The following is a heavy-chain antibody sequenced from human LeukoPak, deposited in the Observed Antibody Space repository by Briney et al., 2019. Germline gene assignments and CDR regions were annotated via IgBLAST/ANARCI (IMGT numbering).Heavy chain of an antibody. CDR3: VPVLNYYDSSGRGGV. CDR2: ISSSGSTI. J-gene: IGHJ4*02. CDR1: GFTFSDYY. D-gene: IGHD3-22*01. Sequence: PGGSLRLSCAASGFTFSDYYMSWIRQAPGKGLEWVSYISSSGSTIYYADSVKGRFTISRDNAKNSLYLQMNSLRAEDTAVYYCVPVLNYYDSSGRGGVWGQGTLVTVSS. V-gene: IGHV3-11*01.